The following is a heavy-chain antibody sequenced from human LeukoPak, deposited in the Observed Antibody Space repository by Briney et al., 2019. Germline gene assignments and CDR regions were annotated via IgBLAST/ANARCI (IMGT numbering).Heavy chain of an antibody. J-gene: IGHJ6*02. V-gene: IGHV3-30*18. D-gene: IGHD6-13*01. CDR2: ISYEGSNK. CDR1: GFTFSSYG. CDR3: AKDRAGYYYYGMDV. Sequence: GRSLRLSCAASGFTFSSYGMHWVRQAPGKGLEWVAVISYEGSNKYYADSVKGRFTISRDNSKNTLYLQMNSLRAEDTAVYYCAKDRAGYYYYGMDVWGQGTTVTVSS.